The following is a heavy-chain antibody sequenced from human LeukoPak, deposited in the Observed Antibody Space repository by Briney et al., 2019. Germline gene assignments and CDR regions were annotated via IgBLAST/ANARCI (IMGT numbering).Heavy chain of an antibody. J-gene: IGHJ4*02. Sequence: PGGSLRLSCAASGFTFSSYSMNWVRQAPGKGLGWVSSISSSSSYIYYADSVKGRFTISRDNAKNSLYLQMNSLRAEDTAVYYCARGRDGYNTYYFDYWGQGTLVTVSS. D-gene: IGHD5-24*01. CDR1: GFTFSSYS. V-gene: IGHV3-21*01. CDR2: ISSSSSYI. CDR3: ARGRDGYNTYYFDY.